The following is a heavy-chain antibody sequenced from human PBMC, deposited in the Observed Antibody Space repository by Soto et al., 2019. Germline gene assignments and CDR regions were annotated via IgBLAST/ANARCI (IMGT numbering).Heavy chain of an antibody. CDR2: MNKDGSII. CDR1: GFPFGGEW. Sequence: EVLLVESGGGIVQPGGSLRLSCAASGFPFGGEWMHWVRQGPGKGLVWVSRMNKDGSIIAYADSVRGRFTISRDNAKSTLYLHMTNLSPEDTALYLCVRPYGDTPGWGQGTQVIVSS. J-gene: IGHJ4*02. D-gene: IGHD4-17*01. CDR3: VRPYGDTPG. V-gene: IGHV3-74*01.